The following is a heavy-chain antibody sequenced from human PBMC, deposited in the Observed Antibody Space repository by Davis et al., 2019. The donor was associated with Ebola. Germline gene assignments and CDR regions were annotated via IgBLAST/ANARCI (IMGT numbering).Heavy chain of an antibody. CDR1: GFTFSSYD. D-gene: IGHD3-10*01. Sequence: PGGSLRLSCAASGFTFSSYDMHWVRQATGKGLEWVSAIGTAGDTYYPGSVKGRFTISRENAKNSLYLQMNSLRAEDTAVYYCARSRRGTFAAYGMDVWGQGTTVTVSS. CDR2: IGTAGDT. CDR3: ARSRRGTFAAYGMDV. J-gene: IGHJ6*02. V-gene: IGHV3-13*01.